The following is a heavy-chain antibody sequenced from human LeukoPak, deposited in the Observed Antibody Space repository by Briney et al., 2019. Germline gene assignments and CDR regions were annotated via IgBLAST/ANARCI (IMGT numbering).Heavy chain of an antibody. CDR2: IWYDGSNK. CDR3: AKGLDWYCSGGSCYNIDY. V-gene: IGHV3-33*06. D-gene: IGHD2-15*01. J-gene: IGHJ4*02. Sequence: VRSLRLSCAPSRCTFSSYGMHWVRQAPGKGVEGVAVIWYDGSNKYYADSVKGRFTISRDNSKNTLYLQMNSLRAEDTAVYYCAKGLDWYCSGGSCYNIDYWGQGTLVTVSS. CDR1: RCTFSSYG.